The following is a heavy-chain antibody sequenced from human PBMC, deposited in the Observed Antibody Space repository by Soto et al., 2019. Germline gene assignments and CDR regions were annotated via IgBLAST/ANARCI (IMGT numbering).Heavy chain of an antibody. CDR1: GFTFSSYG. V-gene: IGHV3-33*01. CDR2: IWYDGSNK. CDR3: ARGRDVLAPNWFDP. D-gene: IGHD3-3*02. Sequence: QVQLVESGGGVVQPGRSLRLSCAASGFTFSSYGMHWVRQAPGQGLEWVAVIWYDGSNKYYADSVKGRFTISRDNSKNTLYLQRNSQRDEDTAVYYCARGRDVLAPNWFDPWGQGTLVTVSS. J-gene: IGHJ5*02.